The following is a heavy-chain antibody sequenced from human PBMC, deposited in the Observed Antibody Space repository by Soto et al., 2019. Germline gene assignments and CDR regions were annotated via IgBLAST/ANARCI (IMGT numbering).Heavy chain of an antibody. Sequence: GASVMVSCKDSGYTFTSYVISWVRQAPGQGLEWMGWISAYNGNTNYAQELQGRVTMTTDTSTSTAYMELRSLRSDDTAVYYCARTDTYHAFWWYDSWGQGILINVST. CDR3: ARTDTYHAFWWYDS. J-gene: IGHJ5*01. V-gene: IGHV1-18*01. CDR1: GYTFTSYV. D-gene: IGHD3-16*01. CDR2: ISAYNGNT.